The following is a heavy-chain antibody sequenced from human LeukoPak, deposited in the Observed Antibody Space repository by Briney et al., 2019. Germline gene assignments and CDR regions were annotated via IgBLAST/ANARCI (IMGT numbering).Heavy chain of an antibody. CDR2: IKQDGSEK. J-gene: IGHJ3*02. V-gene: IGHV3-7*03. D-gene: IGHD4-17*01. CDR1: GFTFSSYW. CDR3: ARAYNDYGDLDAFDI. Sequence: GGSLRLSCAASGFTFSSYWMSWVRQAPGKGPEWVANIKQDGSEKYYVDSVKGRFTISRDNAKNSLYLQMNSLRAEDTAVYYCARAYNDYGDLDAFDIWGQGTMVTVSS.